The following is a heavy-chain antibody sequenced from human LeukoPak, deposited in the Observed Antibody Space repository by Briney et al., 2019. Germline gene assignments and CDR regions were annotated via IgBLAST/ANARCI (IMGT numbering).Heavy chain of an antibody. Sequence: GGSLRLSCAASGFTFSSYAMSWVHRAPGKGLEWVSAISGSGGSTYYADSVKGRFTISRDNSKNTLYLQMNSLRAEDTAVYYCAKALPAMVVYYFDYWGQGTLVTVSS. J-gene: IGHJ4*02. CDR2: ISGSGGST. CDR1: GFTFSSYA. V-gene: IGHV3-23*01. CDR3: AKALPAMVVYYFDY. D-gene: IGHD5-18*01.